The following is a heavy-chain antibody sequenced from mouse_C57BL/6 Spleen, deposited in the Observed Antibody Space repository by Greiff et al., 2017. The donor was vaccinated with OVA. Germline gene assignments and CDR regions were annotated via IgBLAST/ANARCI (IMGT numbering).Heavy chain of an antibody. Sequence: VMLVESGPGLVQPSQSLSITCTVSGFSLTSYGVHWVRQSPGKGLEWLGVIWSGGSTDYNAAFISRLSISKDNSKSQVFFKMNSLQADDTAIYYCARGGHYYGSSYYFDYWGQGTTLTVSS. V-gene: IGHV2-2*01. CDR2: IWSGGST. J-gene: IGHJ2*01. CDR3: ARGGHYYGSSYYFDY. D-gene: IGHD1-1*01. CDR1: GFSLTSYG.